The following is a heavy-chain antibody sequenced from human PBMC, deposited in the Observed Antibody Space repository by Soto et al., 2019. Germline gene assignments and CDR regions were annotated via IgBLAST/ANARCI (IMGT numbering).Heavy chain of an antibody. J-gene: IGHJ6*02. CDR2: INSDGSST. D-gene: IGHD5-12*01. CDR1: GFTFSSYW. Sequence: EVQLVESGGGLVQPGGSLRLSCAASGFTFSSYWMHWVRQAPGKGLVWVSRINSDGSSTSYADSVKGRFTISRDNAKNTLYLQMNSLRAEDTAVYYCASLRLSGYEPELERGYYYYGMDVWGQGTTVTVSS. V-gene: IGHV3-74*01. CDR3: ASLRLSGYEPELERGYYYYGMDV.